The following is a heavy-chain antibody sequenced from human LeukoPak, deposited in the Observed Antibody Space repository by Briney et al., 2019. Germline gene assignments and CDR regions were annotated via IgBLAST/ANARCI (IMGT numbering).Heavy chain of an antibody. D-gene: IGHD3-10*01. CDR3: ARTNYYGSGSYYPDL. J-gene: IGHJ5*02. V-gene: IGHV4-59*08. CDR2: IYHSGST. CDR1: GASMRTYY. Sequence: SETLSLTCTVSGASMRTYYWSWIRQPPGKGLEWIGFIYHSGSTDYNPSLKSRGTISVDTSKNQFSLKLSSVTAADTAVYYCARTNYYGSGSYYPDLWGQGTLVTVSS.